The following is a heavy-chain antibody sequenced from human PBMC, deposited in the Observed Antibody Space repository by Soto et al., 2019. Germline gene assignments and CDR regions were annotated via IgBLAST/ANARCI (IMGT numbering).Heavy chain of an antibody. CDR3: ASARRGGRFDP. D-gene: IGHD2-15*01. Sequence: PSETLSLTCTVSGGSISSYYWSWIRQPPGKGLEWIGYIYYSGSTNYNPSLKSRVTISVDTSKNQFSLKLSSVTAADTAVYYCASARRGGRFDPWGQGTLVTVSS. CDR1: GGSISSYY. CDR2: IYYSGST. J-gene: IGHJ5*02. V-gene: IGHV4-59*01.